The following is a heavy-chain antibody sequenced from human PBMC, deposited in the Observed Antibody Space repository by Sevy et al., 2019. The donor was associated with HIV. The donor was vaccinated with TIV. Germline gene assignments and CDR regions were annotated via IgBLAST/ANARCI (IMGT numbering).Heavy chain of an antibody. J-gene: IGHJ5*02. Sequence: SETLSLTCAVYGGSFSGYYWSWIRQPPGKGLEWIGEINHSGSTNYNPSLKSRVTISVDTSKNQCSLKLSSVTAADTAVYYCARTPRCGGDCYANSRLGHGANWFDPWGQGTLVTVSS. D-gene: IGHD2-21*01. CDR1: GGSFSGYY. V-gene: IGHV4-34*01. CDR2: INHSGST. CDR3: ARTPRCGGDCYANSRLGHGANWFDP.